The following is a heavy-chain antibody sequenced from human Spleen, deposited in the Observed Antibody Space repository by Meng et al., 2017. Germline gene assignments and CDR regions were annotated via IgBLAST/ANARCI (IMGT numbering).Heavy chain of an antibody. V-gene: IGHV4-31*01. D-gene: IGHD4-17*01. CDR1: GDSIRSGGYY. CDR2: IFYSGST. J-gene: IGHJ5*02. CDR3: ARGSYGDHRSHWFDP. Sequence: GQLQESGPGLVKPSQPLSLTCSVSGDSIRSGGYYWSRIRQHPEKGLEWIGYIFYSGSTDSNPSLKSLVTISQDTSKNQFSLKMSSVTAADTAVYYCARGSYGDHRSHWFDPWGQGTLVTVSS.